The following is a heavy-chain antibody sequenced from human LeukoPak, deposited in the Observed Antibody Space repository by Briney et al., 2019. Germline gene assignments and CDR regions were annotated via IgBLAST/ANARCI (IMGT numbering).Heavy chain of an antibody. Sequence: GGSLRLSCAASGFTFRSYAMNWVRQAPGKGLQWVSGVSGSGGITYYADSVKGRFTISRDNSKNTLYLEMNSLRAEDTAVYYCAKGVQHYDILTAYYTHPTSDYWGQGTLVTVSS. CDR1: GFTFRSYA. CDR2: VSGSGGIT. V-gene: IGHV3-23*01. J-gene: IGHJ4*02. D-gene: IGHD3-9*01. CDR3: AKGVQHYDILTAYYTHPTSDY.